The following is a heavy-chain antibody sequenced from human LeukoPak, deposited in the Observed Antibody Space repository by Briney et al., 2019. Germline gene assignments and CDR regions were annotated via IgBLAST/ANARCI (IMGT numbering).Heavy chain of an antibody. CDR3: SRQFSSYFDY. J-gene: IGHJ4*02. Sequence: GGSLRLSCAGSGFTFSSYSMNWVRQAPGKGVEWVSCITSSSSYIYYADSVKGRFTISRDNAKNSLYLQMNSLRAEDTAVYYCSRQFSSYFDYWGQGTLVTVFS. V-gene: IGHV3-21*01. CDR1: GFTFSSYS. CDR2: ITSSSSYI.